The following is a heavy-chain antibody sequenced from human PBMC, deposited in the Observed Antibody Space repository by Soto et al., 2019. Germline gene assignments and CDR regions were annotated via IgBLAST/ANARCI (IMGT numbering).Heavy chain of an antibody. J-gene: IGHJ6*02. CDR1: GYTFTGYY. V-gene: IGHV1-2*02. CDR3: ARGYYDFWSQSEDGMDV. Sequence: ASVKVSCKASGYTFTGYYMHWVRQAPGQGLEWMGWINPNSGGTNYAQEFQGRVTMTRDTSISTAYMELSRLRSDDTAVYYCARGYYDFWSQSEDGMDVWGQGTTVTVSS. CDR2: INPNSGGT. D-gene: IGHD3-3*01.